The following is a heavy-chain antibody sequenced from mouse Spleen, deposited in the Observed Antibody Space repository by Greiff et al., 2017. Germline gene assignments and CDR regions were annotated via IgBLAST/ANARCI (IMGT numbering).Heavy chain of an antibody. CDR2: IDPANGNT. CDR1: GFNIKDTY. V-gene: IGHV14-3*02. CDR3: ARYGNHWYFDV. D-gene: IGHD2-1*01. J-gene: IGHJ1*01. Sequence: EVKLVESGAELVKPGASVKLSCTASGFNIKDTYMNWVKRRPEQGLGWIGRIDPANGNTKYDPKFQGKATITADTSSNTAYLQLSSLTSEDTAVYYCARYGNHWYFDVWGAGTTVTVSS.